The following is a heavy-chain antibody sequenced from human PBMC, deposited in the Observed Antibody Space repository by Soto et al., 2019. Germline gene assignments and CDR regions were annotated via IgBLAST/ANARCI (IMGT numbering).Heavy chain of an antibody. CDR1: GFTFSSYA. D-gene: IGHD3-10*01. J-gene: IGHJ5*02. CDR2: ISYDGSNK. V-gene: IGHV3-30*04. CDR3: ARDFSPTTPRYGSGSYYNWFDP. Sequence: GGSLRLSCAASGFTFSSYAMHWVRQAPGKGLEWVAVISYDGSNKYYADSVKGRFTISRDNSKNTLYLQMNSLRAEDTAVYYCARDFSPTTPRYGSGSYYNWFDPWGQGTLVTVSS.